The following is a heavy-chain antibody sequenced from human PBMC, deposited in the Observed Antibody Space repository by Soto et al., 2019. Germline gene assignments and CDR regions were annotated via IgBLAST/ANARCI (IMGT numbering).Heavy chain of an antibody. Sequence: SETLSVTCAVSGGSISSSSYYWGWIRQPPGKGLEWIGSFYYSESTYYNPSLKSRVTISVDTSKNQFSLKLSSVTAADTAVYYCATITIFGVVPNYFDYWGQGTLVTVS. CDR3: ATITIFGVVPNYFDY. V-gene: IGHV4-39*01. CDR1: GGSISSSSYY. J-gene: IGHJ4*02. D-gene: IGHD3-3*01. CDR2: FYYSEST.